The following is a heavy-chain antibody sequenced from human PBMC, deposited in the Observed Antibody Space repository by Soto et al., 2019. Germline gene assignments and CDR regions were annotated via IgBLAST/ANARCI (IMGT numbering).Heavy chain of an antibody. CDR1: GFTFSSYS. CDR3: ASMSVPENPRRFYYYYYYMDV. Sequence: GGSLRLSCAASGFTFSSYSMNWVRQAPGKGLEWVSYISSSSSTIYYADSVKGRFTISRDNAKNSLYLQMNSLRAEDTAVYYCASMSVPENPRRFYYYYYYMDVWGKGTTVTVSS. CDR2: ISSSSSTI. D-gene: IGHD3-3*01. V-gene: IGHV3-48*01. J-gene: IGHJ6*03.